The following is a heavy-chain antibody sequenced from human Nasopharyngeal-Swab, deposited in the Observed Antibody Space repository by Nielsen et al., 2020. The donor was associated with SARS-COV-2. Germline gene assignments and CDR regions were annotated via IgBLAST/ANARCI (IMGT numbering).Heavy chain of an antibody. CDR3: ARGPGLLLGYYYYYGMDV. D-gene: IGHD2-15*01. V-gene: IGHV4-39*07. J-gene: IGHJ6*02. CDR2: IYYSGSA. Sequence: WIRQPPGKGLEWIGNIYYSGSAYYNPSLKSRVTISVDTSKNQFSLNLISVTAADAAVYYCARGPGLLLGYYYYYGMDVWGQGTTVTVSS.